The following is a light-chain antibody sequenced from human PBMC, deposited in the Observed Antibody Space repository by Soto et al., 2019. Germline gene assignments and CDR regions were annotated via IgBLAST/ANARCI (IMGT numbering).Light chain of an antibody. CDR2: ATS. CDR3: QQYFGSSWT. J-gene: IGKJ1*01. V-gene: IGKV3-20*01. CDR1: QSIDNRY. Sequence: EIVLTQSPGTLSSSPGERATLSCRASQSIDNRYLAWYQHKPGQAPRLLIYATSSRATGIPDRFGGSGSRTDFPLTINRLEPEDFAVYYCQQYFGSSWTFGQGTKVDIK.